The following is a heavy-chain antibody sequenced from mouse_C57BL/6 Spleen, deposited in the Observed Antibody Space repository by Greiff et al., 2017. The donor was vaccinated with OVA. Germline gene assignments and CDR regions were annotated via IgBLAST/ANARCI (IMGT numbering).Heavy chain of an antibody. CDR3: ARHDYYGSSMDY. Sequence: EVKLVESGGGLVQPGGSLKLSCAASGFTFSDYYMYWVRQTPEKRLEWVAYISNGGGSTYYPDPVQGRFTISRDNAKNTLYLQMSRLKSEDTAMYYCARHDYYGSSMDYWGQGTSVTVSS. D-gene: IGHD1-1*01. J-gene: IGHJ4*01. CDR1: GFTFSDYY. V-gene: IGHV5-12*01. CDR2: ISNGGGST.